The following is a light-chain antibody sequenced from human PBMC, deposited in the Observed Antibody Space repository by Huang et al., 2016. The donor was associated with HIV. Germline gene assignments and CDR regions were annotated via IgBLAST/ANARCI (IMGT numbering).Light chain of an antibody. CDR3: HQYGSSKAT. CDR1: QSVDSGY. J-gene: IGKJ1*01. Sequence: VLTQSPGSVSVSLGDRVTVSCRASQSVDSGYLAWYQQKAGQSPRLLVYGTSSRASGSPSRFSGSGSGTEFTLTISRLEPEDFGVYYCHQYGSSKATFGQGTKVDI. V-gene: IGKV3-20*01. CDR2: GTS.